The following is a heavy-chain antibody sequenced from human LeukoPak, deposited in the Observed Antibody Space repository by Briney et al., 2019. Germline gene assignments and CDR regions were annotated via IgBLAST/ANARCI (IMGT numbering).Heavy chain of an antibody. J-gene: IGHJ4*02. CDR3: ARGSLDVDYFDY. Sequence: GGSLRLSCAASGFTFSSYDMHWVRQATGKGLEWVSAIGTAGDTYYPGSVKGRFTISRENAKNSLYLQMNSLRAGDTAVYYCARGSLDVDYFDYWGQGTLVTVSS. CDR1: GFTFSSYD. D-gene: IGHD3-16*01. CDR2: IGTAGDT. V-gene: IGHV3-13*01.